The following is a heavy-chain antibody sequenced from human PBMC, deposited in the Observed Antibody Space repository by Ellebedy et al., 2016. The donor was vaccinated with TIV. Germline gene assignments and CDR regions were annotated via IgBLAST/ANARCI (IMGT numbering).Heavy chain of an antibody. D-gene: IGHD3-10*01. CDR2: ITNSGAGT. CDR3: RAYGSGSRRAFAH. Sequence: PGGSLRLSCAASGFTFSDYDMSWVRQAPGKGPEWVSAITNSGAGTYYGNSVKGRFTISRDNSKNTVYLQMNSLRAEDTALYYCRAYGSGSRRAFAHWGQGTLVTVSS. J-gene: IGHJ4*02. V-gene: IGHV3-23*01. CDR1: GFTFSDYD.